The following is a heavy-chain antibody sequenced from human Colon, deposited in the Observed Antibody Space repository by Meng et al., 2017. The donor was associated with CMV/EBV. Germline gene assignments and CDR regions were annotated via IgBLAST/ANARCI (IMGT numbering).Heavy chain of an antibody. D-gene: IGHD3-3*01. Sequence: QITLKGSGPQLVKSTQTLPLSCTFSGFSLSSSGVGVGWIRQPPGKALEWLALIYWDDDKTYNPSLKSRLTITKDTSKNQVVLTLTNMDPVDTATYYCAHSDFWSGYTIYYFDYWGQGTLVTVSS. CDR2: IYWDDDK. CDR1: GFSLSSSGVG. V-gene: IGHV2-5*02. CDR3: AHSDFWSGYTIYYFDY. J-gene: IGHJ4*02.